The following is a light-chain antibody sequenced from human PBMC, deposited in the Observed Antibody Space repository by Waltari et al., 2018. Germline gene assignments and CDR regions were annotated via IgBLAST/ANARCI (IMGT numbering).Light chain of an antibody. CDR3: NSRDSRGHPLV. J-gene: IGLJ1*01. V-gene: IGLV3-19*01. Sequence: SSELTQDPVVSVALGQTVRITCQGDSLRYYYANWYHQKPGQAPVLVMYGKNNRPSVIPYRFSCSDSGTTASLSIPGAQAEDEGDYYCNSRDSRGHPLVFGTGTKVTVL. CDR2: GKN. CDR1: SLRYYY.